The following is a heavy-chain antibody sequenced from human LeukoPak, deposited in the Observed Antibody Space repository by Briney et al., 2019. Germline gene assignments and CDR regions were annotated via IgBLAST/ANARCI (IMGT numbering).Heavy chain of an antibody. V-gene: IGHV3-21*01. CDR1: GFIFSSHS. D-gene: IGHD2-21*02. J-gene: IGHJ4*02. CDR2: ISSSSSYI. CDR3: ARSYCGGDCYTDY. Sequence: GGSLRLSCAGFGFIFSSHSMNWVRQAPGKGLEWVSSISSSSSYIYYADSVKGRFTISRDDAKNSLYLQMNSLRAEDTAVYYCARSYCGGDCYTDYWGQGTLVTVSS.